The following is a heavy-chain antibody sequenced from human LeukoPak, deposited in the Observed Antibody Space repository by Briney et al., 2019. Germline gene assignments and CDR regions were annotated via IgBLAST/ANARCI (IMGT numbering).Heavy chain of an antibody. CDR1: GFTFSSYW. V-gene: IGHV3-7*01. CDR3: ARESVWFGELSRYYYYMDV. CDR2: IKQDGSEK. D-gene: IGHD3-10*01. Sequence: PGGSLRLSCAASGFTFSSYWMSWVRQAPGKGLEWVANIKQDGSEKYYVDSVKGRFTISRDNAKNSLYLQMNSLRAEDTAVYYCARESVWFGELSRYYYYMDVWGKGTTVTISS. J-gene: IGHJ6*03.